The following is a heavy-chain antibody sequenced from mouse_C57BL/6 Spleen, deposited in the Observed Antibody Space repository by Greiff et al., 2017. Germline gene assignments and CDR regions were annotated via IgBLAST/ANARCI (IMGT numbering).Heavy chain of an antibody. CDR2: IDPKSGGT. Sequence: QVQLQQPGAELVKPGASVKLSCKASGYTFTSYWMHWVKQRPGRGLEWIGRIDPKSGGTKYNEKFKSKATLTVDKPSSTAYMQLSSLTSEDSAVYFCARIGYYGSRGDYYGDWGKGTTLTVST. CDR3: ARIGYYGSRGDYYGD. D-gene: IGHD1-1*01. J-gene: IGHJ2*01. V-gene: IGHV1-72*01. CDR1: GYTFTSYW.